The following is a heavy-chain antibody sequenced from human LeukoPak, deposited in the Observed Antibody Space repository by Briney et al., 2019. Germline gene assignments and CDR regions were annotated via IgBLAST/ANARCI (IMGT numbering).Heavy chain of an antibody. D-gene: IGHD4-17*01. CDR1: GGSISSGGYY. V-gene: IGHV4-31*03. CDR2: IYYSGST. Sequence: PSETLSLTCTVSGGSISSGGYYWSWIRQHPGKGLEWIGYIYYSGSTYYNPSLKSRVTISVDTSKNQFSLKLSSVTAADTAVYYCASSDYGDYGAFDTWGQGTMVTVSS. J-gene: IGHJ3*02. CDR3: ASSDYGDYGAFDT.